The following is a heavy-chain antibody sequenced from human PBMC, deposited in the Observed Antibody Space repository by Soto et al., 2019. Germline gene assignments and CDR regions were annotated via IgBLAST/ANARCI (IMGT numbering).Heavy chain of an antibody. V-gene: IGHV1-2*04. CDR2: INPNSGGT. CDR1: GYTFTGYY. CDR3: ARVVSLFTSGYDSDYYYMDV. Sequence: ASVKVSCKASGYTFTGYYMHWVRQAPGQGLEWMGWINPNSGGTNYAQKFQGWVTMTRDTSISTAYMELSRLRSDDTAVYYCARVVSLFTSGYDSDYYYMDVWGKGTTVTVSS. J-gene: IGHJ6*03. D-gene: IGHD5-12*01.